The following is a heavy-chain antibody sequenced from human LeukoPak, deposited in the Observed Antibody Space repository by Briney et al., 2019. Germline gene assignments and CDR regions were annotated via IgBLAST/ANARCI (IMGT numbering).Heavy chain of an antibody. CDR1: GFTFSSYA. J-gene: IGHJ6*04. V-gene: IGHV3-23*01. CDR2: ISGTGGST. CDR3: ARGKMVRSYYYYGMDV. D-gene: IGHD3-10*01. Sequence: PGGSLRLSCAASGFTFSSYAMNWVRQAPGKGLEWVSAISGTGGSTYYADSVKGRFTISRDNSKNTVYLQMNSLRAEDTAVYYCARGKMVRSYYYYGMDVWGKGTTVTVSS.